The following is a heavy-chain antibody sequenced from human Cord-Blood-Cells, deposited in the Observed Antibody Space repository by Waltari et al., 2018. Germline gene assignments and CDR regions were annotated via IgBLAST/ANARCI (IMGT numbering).Heavy chain of an antibody. CDR3: ARFMTTVVTDAFDI. V-gene: IGHV1-2*02. CDR1: GYTFTGYY. CDR2: INPNSGGT. Sequence: QVQLVQSGAEVKKPGASVQVSCKASGYTFTGYYLHWLRQAPGQGLEWMGWINPNSGGTNYAQKFQGRVTMTRDTSISTAYMELSRLRSDDTAVYYCARFMTTVVTDAFDIWGQGTMVTVSS. D-gene: IGHD4-17*01. J-gene: IGHJ3*02.